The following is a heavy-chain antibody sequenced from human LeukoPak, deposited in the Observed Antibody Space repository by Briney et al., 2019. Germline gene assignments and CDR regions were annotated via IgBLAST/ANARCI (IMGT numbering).Heavy chain of an antibody. J-gene: IGHJ5*02. CDR2: INHSGST. Sequence: PSETLSLTCAVYGGSFSGYYWGWIRQPPGKGLEWIGEINHSGSTNYNPSLKSRVTISVNTSMNQFSLKLSSVTAADTAVYYCARGPRKLGYCSSTSCYNTWFDPWGQGTLVTVSS. CDR3: ARGPRKLGYCSSTSCYNTWFDP. V-gene: IGHV4-34*01. CDR1: GGSFSGYY. D-gene: IGHD2-2*02.